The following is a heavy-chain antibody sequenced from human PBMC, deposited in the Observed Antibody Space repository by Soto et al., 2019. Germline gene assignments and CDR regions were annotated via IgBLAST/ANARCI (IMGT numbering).Heavy chain of an antibody. V-gene: IGHV1-18*01. CDR3: ARHRNFFDY. CDR1: GYTFNNYC. J-gene: IGHJ4*02. Sequence: ASVKVSCKASGYTFNNYCITWVRHAPGQGLEWMGWISPYNGHTNYAQKLQGRVTMTTDTSTSTAYMELRSLRSDDTAVYYCARHRNFFDYWGQGTLVTVSS. CDR2: ISPYNGHT.